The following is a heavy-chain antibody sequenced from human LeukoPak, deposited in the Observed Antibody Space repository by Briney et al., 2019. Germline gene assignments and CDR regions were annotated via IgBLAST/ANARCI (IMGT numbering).Heavy chain of an antibody. Sequence: PSQTLSLTCTVSGASISSSSSYWGRIRQHPGKGLEWIGIVYYSGNTYYNPSLKSRVTISVDTSKNQFSLKVTSVTAADTAVNYCARQRRYCSSASCYFGWFDPWGQGTLVTVSS. J-gene: IGHJ5*02. CDR2: VYYSGNT. CDR1: GASISSSSSY. CDR3: ARQRRYCSSASCYFGWFDP. V-gene: IGHV4-39*01. D-gene: IGHD2-2*01.